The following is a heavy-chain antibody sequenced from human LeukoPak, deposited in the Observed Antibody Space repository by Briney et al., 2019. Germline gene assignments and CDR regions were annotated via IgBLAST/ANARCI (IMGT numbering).Heavy chain of an antibody. CDR1: GFTFSSYS. V-gene: IGHV3-21*01. CDR2: ISSSSSYI. D-gene: IGHD6-13*01. Sequence: GGSLRLSCAASGFTFSSYSMNWVRQAPGKGLEWVSSISSSSSYIYYADSVKGRFTISRDNAKNPLYLQMNSLRAEDTAVYYCARSLESSSWYPAAYFDYWGQGTLVPSPQ. CDR3: ARSLESSSWYPAAYFDY. J-gene: IGHJ4*02.